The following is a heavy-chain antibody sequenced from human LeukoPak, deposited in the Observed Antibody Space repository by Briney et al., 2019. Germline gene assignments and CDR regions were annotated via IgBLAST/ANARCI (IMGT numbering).Heavy chain of an antibody. CDR1: GYTFTGYY. V-gene: IGHV1-2*02. CDR2: INPNSGGT. J-gene: IGHJ5*02. Sequence: GASVKVSCKASGYTFTGYYMHWVRQAPGQGLEWMGWINPNSGGTNYAQKFQGRVTMTRDTSISTAYMELSRLRSDDTAVYYCARETGVVAVAGTILNWFDPWGQGTPVTVSS. CDR3: ARETGVVAVAGTILNWFDP. D-gene: IGHD6-19*01.